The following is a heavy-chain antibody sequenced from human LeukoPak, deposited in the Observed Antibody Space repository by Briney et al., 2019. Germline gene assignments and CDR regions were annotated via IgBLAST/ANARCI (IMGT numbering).Heavy chain of an antibody. CDR3: ARGGFHHGFDV. CDR2: TELNGNT. CDR1: GFIFTNYW. J-gene: IGHJ3*01. D-gene: IGHD3-16*01. V-gene: IGHV3-74*01. Sequence: GGSLRLSCEASGFIFTNYWIHWVRQAPGMGLEYVSRTELNGNTVYADSVKGRFSVSRDNAKNTVYVQLNSLRVEDTAVYYCARGGFHHGFDVWGQGTMVTVSS.